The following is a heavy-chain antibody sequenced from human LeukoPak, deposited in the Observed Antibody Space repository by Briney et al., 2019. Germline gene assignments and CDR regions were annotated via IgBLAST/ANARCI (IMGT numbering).Heavy chain of an antibody. D-gene: IGHD3-22*01. CDR1: GFTFSSYW. V-gene: IGHV3-7*01. J-gene: IGHJ2*01. CDR3: ATDPSLAASPYYYLDL. CDR2: IKKAGNEK. Sequence: PGGSLRLSCSASGFTFSSYWTTCVRQAPGKGLEWVANIKKAGNEKYYVDSVKGRFAISRDNAKNSLSLKMNNLLAEDAAVEYCATDPSLAASPYYYLDLWGRGTLVTVSS.